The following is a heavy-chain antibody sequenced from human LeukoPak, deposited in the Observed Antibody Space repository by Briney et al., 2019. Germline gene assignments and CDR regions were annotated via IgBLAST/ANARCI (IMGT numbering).Heavy chain of an antibody. J-gene: IGHJ4*02. CDR3: AGGAVAATYFDY. Sequence: SETLSLTCTVSGGSISSYYWSWIRQPPGKGLEWIGYIYYSGSTNYNPSLKSRVTISVDTSKNQFSLELSSVTAADTAVYYCAGGAVAATYFDYWGQGTLVTVSS. CDR2: IYYSGST. D-gene: IGHD6-19*01. V-gene: IGHV4-59*08. CDR1: GGSISSYY.